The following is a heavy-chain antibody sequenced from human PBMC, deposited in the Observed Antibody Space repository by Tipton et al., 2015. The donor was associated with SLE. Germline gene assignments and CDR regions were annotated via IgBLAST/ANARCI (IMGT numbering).Heavy chain of an antibody. J-gene: IGHJ4*02. CDR2: IYYSGST. CDR3: ARGGGVALDFDY. Sequence: TLSLTCTVSGGSIISHYWSWIRQPPGKGLEWIGYIYYSGSTNYNPSLKSRVTISVDTSKNQFSLKLSSVTAADTAVYYCARGGGVALDFDYWGQGTLVTVSS. D-gene: IGHD2-15*01. V-gene: IGHV4-59*11. CDR1: GGSIISHY.